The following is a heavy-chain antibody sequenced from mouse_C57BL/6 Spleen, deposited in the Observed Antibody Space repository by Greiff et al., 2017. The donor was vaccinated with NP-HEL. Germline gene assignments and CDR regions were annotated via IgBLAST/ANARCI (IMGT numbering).Heavy chain of an antibody. CDR1: GYTFTTYP. CDR2: FHPYNDDT. V-gene: IGHV1-47*01. D-gene: IGHD1-1*01. CDR3: ARRGYYGSSHWYFDV. Sequence: QVQLKESGAELVKPGASVKMSCKASGYTFTTYPIEWMKQNHGKSLEWIGNFHPYNDDTKYNEKFKGKATLTVEKSSSTVYLELSRVTSDDSAVYYCARRGYYGSSHWYFDVWGTGTTVTVSS. J-gene: IGHJ1*03.